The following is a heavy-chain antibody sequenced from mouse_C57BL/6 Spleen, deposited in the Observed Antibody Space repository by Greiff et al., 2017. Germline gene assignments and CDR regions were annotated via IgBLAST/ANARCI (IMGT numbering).Heavy chain of an antibody. CDR2: IYPGSGNT. CDR3: ARWETAQGFDY. V-gene: IGHV1-76*01. D-gene: IGHD3-2*02. Sequence: QVQLQQSGAELVRPGASVKLSCKASGYTFTDYYINWVKQRPGQGLEWIARIYPGSGNTYYNEKFKGKATLTAEKSSSTAYMQLSSLTSEDSAVYFCARWETAQGFDYWGQGTTLTVSS. J-gene: IGHJ2*01. CDR1: GYTFTDYY.